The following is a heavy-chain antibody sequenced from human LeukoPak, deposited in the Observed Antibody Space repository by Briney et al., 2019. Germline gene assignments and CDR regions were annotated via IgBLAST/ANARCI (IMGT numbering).Heavy chain of an antibody. V-gene: IGHV4-30-4*01. Sequence: SQTLSLTCTVSGGSISSGDYYWSWIRQPPGKGLEWIGYIYYSGSTYYNPSLKSRVTISVDTSKNQFSLKLSSVTAADTAVYYCARSLVAYYYDIGYWGQGTLVTVSS. CDR2: IYYSGST. D-gene: IGHD3-22*01. CDR3: ARSLVAYYYDIGY. CDR1: GGSISSGDYY. J-gene: IGHJ4*02.